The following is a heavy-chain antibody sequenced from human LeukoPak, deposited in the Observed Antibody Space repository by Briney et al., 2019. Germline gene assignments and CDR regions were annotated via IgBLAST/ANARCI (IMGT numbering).Heavy chain of an antibody. D-gene: IGHD2-15*01. V-gene: IGHV4-59*01. CDR2: IYYSGST. CDR3: ARGPGYCSGGSCYSHYYYYYMGV. CDR1: GGSISSYY. J-gene: IGHJ6*03. Sequence: SETLSLTCTVSGGSISSYYWSWIRQPPGKGLEWIGYIYYSGSTNYNPSLKSRVTISVDTSKNQFSLKLSSVTAADTAVYYCARGPGYCSGGSCYSHYYYYYMGVWGKGTTVTVSS.